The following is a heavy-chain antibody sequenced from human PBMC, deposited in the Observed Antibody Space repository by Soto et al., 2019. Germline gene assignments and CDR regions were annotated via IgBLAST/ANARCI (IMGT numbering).Heavy chain of an antibody. D-gene: IGHD3-10*01. CDR1: GFTFSSYA. Sequence: QPGGSLRLSCETSGFTFSSYAMSWVRQAPGKGLEWVSSISRSGGSTNYADSVKGRFTISRDDSKNILSLQMNSLRAEDTAIYYCAKNYYFDCWGQGTLVTVSS. V-gene: IGHV3-23*01. CDR3: AKNYYFDC. J-gene: IGHJ4*02. CDR2: ISRSGGST.